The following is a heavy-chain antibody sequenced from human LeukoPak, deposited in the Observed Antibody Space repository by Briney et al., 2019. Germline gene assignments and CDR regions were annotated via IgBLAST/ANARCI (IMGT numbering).Heavy chain of an antibody. D-gene: IGHD1-26*01. J-gene: IGHJ5*01. V-gene: IGHV4-4*07. CDR2: IYVSGRT. CDR3: ARDRWELTPAKGWFDS. CDR1: GDSMTNYY. Sequence: SETLSLTCAVSGDSMTNYYWSWIRQPAGQGLEWIGHIYVSGRTNYNPSFKSRVSMSIDTSKKQFSLNLTSVSAADTAFYFCARDRWELTPAKGWFDSWGQGTLVTVSS.